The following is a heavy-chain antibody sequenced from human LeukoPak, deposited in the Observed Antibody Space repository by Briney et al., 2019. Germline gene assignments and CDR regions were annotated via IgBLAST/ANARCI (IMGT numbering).Heavy chain of an antibody. CDR1: GYTFTSYG. V-gene: IGHV1-2*02. Sequence: GASVKVSCKASGYTFTSYGVSWVRQAPGQGLEWMGWINPNSGGTKNAQKFQGRVTMTRDTSISTAYMELSRLRSDDTAVYYCARSGDPETSGSYSVCDYWGQGTLVTVSS. CDR2: INPNSGGT. J-gene: IGHJ4*02. CDR3: ARSGDPETSGSYSVCDY. D-gene: IGHD1-26*01.